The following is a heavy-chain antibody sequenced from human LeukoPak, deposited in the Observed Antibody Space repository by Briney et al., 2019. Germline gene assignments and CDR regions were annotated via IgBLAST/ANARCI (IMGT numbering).Heavy chain of an antibody. Sequence: PGGSLRLSCAASGFSFSNYAMSWVRQAPGKGLEWVSAISGTGSSTYYADSVKGRFSTSRDNSKNTLYLQMNSLRAEDTAIYYCTKHYYGSGTTIYDYWGQGTLVTVSS. D-gene: IGHD3-10*01. CDR3: TKHYYGSGTTIYDY. J-gene: IGHJ4*02. V-gene: IGHV3-23*01. CDR1: GFSFSNYA. CDR2: ISGTGSST.